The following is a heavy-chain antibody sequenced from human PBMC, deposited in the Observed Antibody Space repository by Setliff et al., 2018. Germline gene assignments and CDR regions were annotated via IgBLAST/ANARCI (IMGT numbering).Heavy chain of an antibody. CDR1: GDSINSRTNY. V-gene: IGHV4-61*01. Sequence: SETLSLTCTVSGDSINSRTNYWSWIRQSPEKGLEWIGFFFYSGDTKSNPSLKSRVTISVDASKNQLSLNLRSVTAADTAVYYCARTGTYRYFDYWGQGALVTVSS. CDR3: ARTGTYRYFDY. J-gene: IGHJ4*02. CDR2: FFYSGDT. D-gene: IGHD1-1*01.